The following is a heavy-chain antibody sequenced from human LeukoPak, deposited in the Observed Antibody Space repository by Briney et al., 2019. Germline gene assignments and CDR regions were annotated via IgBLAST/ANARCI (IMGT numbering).Heavy chain of an antibody. Sequence: GASVKVSCKASGYTFTGYYMHWVRQAPGQGLEWMGWNNPDNGGTNYAQKFQGRVTMTRDMSISTAYMELSRLRSDDTAVYYCARDPSNSGYDYLYYFDYWGQGTLVTVSS. J-gene: IGHJ4*02. D-gene: IGHD5-12*01. CDR1: GYTFTGYY. CDR3: ARDPSNSGYDYLYYFDY. CDR2: NNPDNGGT. V-gene: IGHV1-2*02.